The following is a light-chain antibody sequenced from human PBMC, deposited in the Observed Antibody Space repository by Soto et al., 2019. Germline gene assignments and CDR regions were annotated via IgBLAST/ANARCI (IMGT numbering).Light chain of an antibody. CDR3: QQLNTYPVT. J-gene: IGKJ4*01. V-gene: IGKV1-9*01. CDR1: QGISRY. Sequence: IQLTHSPSSLSASVGDSVTITCRSSQGISRYLSWYQQKPGRAPKLLISAASTLQSGVPARFSGSGSGTDFTLSITSLQPEEFATYYCQQLNTYPVTFGGGTKVDI. CDR2: AAS.